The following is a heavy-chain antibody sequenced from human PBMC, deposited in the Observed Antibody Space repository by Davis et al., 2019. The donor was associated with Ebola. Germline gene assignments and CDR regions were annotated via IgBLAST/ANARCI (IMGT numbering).Heavy chain of an antibody. CDR1: GYTFTGYY. D-gene: IGHD3-3*01. CDR3: ARERVVILEHYYYYGMDV. CDR2: INPNSGGT. Sequence: ASVKVSCKASGYTFTGYYMHWVRQAPGQGLEWMGWINPNSGGTNYAQKFQGRVTMTRDTSISTAYMELSRLRSDDTAVYYCARERVVILEHYYYYGMDVWGQGTTVTVSS. V-gene: IGHV1-2*02. J-gene: IGHJ6*02.